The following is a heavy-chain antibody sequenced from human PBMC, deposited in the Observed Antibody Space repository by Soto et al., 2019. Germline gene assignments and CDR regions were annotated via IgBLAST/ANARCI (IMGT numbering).Heavy chain of an antibody. CDR3: ARDKRIDYGDYVSQEALDY. CDR2: IWYDGSNK. V-gene: IGHV3-33*01. Sequence: VQLLESGGGVVQPGRSLRLSCAASGFTFSSYGMHWVRQAPGKGLEWVAVIWYDGSNKYYADSVKGRFTISRDNSKNTLYLQMNSLRAEDTAVYYCARDKRIDYGDYVSQEALDYWGQGTLVTVSS. J-gene: IGHJ4*02. CDR1: GFTFSSYG. D-gene: IGHD4-17*01.